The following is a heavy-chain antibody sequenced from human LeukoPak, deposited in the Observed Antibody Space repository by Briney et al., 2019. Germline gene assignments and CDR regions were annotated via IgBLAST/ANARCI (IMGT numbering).Heavy chain of an antibody. J-gene: IGHJ4*02. V-gene: IGHV4-59*01. CDR2: IYYSGTT. CDR1: GGSISSYY. Sequence: SETLSLTCTVSGGSISSYYWSWIRKPPGKGLEWMGYIYYSGTTNYNPSLKSRVTISVDTSKNQFSLKLSSVTAADTAVYYCARGVYIAAAQYGYWGQGTLVTVSS. CDR3: ARGVYIAAAQYGY. D-gene: IGHD6-13*01.